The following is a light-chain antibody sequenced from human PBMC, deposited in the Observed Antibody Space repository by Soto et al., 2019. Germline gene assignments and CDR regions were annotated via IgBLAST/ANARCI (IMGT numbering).Light chain of an antibody. CDR1: QSVSSSY. CDR2: GAS. J-gene: IGKJ1*01. Sequence: EIVLTQSPGTLSLSPGERATLSCRASQSVSSSYLAWYQQKPGQAPRLLIYGASSRATGIPDRFSGSGSGTDFTLTISRLEPEDFAVYYCQQYGSSPSTVGQENKVE. CDR3: QQYGSSPST. V-gene: IGKV3-20*01.